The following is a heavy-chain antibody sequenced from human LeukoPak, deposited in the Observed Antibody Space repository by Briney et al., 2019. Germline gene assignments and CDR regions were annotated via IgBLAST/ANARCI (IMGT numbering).Heavy chain of an antibody. CDR2: TYNGGST. CDR3: VREGGYCSGDTCFKWFDT. J-gene: IGHJ5*02. CDR1: GLIVSSTY. D-gene: IGHD2-15*01. V-gene: IGHV3-53*01. Sequence: GGSLTLSCAASGLIVSSTYMNWVRQAPGKGLEWVSVTYNGGSTYYADSVTGRFSISRDNSKNMLNLQMNSLTVEDTAVYYCVREGGYCSGDTCFKWFDTWGQGILVTVSS.